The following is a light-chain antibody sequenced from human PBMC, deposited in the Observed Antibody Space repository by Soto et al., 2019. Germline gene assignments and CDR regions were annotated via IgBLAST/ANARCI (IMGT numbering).Light chain of an antibody. V-gene: IGKV3-20*01. J-gene: IGKJ2*01. CDR2: GAS. Sequence: EIVLTQSPGTLSLSPGERATLSCRASQSVSSNFLAWYQQKPGQAPRLLIYGASSRATDIPDRFSGSGSGTDFSLTISRLEPEDFAVDYCHQYGSSPPDTFGQGTKLEIK. CDR3: HQYGSSPPDT. CDR1: QSVSSNF.